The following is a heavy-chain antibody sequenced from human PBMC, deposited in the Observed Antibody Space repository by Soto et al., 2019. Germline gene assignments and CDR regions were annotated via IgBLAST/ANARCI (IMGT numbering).Heavy chain of an antibody. J-gene: IGHJ4*02. CDR3: ACPQRGDYRYYFDY. CDR2: IYYSGST. Sequence: QLRLQDSGPGLVKPSDTLSLTCTVSGGSIRSSSSYWGWIRQPPGTGLEWIGTIYYSGSTYYNPSLKSRVTISVDTSKNKFSLRLSSVTAADTAVYYCACPQRGDYRYYFDYWGQGTLVTVSS. CDR1: GGSIRSSSSY. V-gene: IGHV4-39*01. D-gene: IGHD4-17*01.